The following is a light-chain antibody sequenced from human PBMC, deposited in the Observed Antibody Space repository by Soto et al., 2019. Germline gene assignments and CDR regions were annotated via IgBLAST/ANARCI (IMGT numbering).Light chain of an antibody. J-gene: IGLJ1*01. V-gene: IGLV2-14*01. CDR1: SSDIGNYRF. Sequence: QSVLTQPASVSGSPGQSITISCTGTSSDIGNYRFVSWYQHHPGEAPKLMIYEVSNRPSGVSNRFSGSKSGNTASLTISGLQAEDEADYYCSSYTGTSLPYVFGTGTKLTVL. CDR3: SSYTGTSLPYV. CDR2: EVS.